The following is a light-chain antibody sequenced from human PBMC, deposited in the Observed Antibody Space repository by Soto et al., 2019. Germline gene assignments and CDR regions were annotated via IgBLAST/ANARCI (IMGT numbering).Light chain of an antibody. J-gene: IGLJ1*01. CDR2: DVS. V-gene: IGLV2-11*01. Sequence: QSALTQPRSVSGAPGQTVTISCTGTSSDVGGYNYVSWYQQHPGKAPKVLIYDVSERPSGVPDRFSGSKSGNTASLTISGLQAEDEADYYCWSYESSLSFLFGTGTKVTVL. CDR3: WSYESSLSFL. CDR1: SSDVGGYNY.